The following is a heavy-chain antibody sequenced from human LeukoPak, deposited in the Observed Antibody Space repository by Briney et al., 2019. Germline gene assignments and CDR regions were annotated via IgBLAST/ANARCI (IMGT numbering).Heavy chain of an antibody. CDR2: IYYSGST. D-gene: IGHD3-16*01. J-gene: IGHJ4*02. V-gene: IGHV4-39*07. CDR1: GGSISSSRYY. CDR3: ARDKPLRG. Sequence: PSETLSLTCTVSGGSISSSRYYWGWIRQPPGKGLEWIGSIYYSGSTYYNPSLKSRVTISVDTSKNQFSLKLSSVTAADTAVYYCARDKPLRGWGQGTLVTVSS.